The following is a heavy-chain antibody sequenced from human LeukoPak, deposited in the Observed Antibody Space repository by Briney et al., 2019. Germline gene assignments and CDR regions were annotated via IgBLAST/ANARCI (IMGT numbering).Heavy chain of an antibody. CDR2: IQYDGSNQ. Sequence: GGSLRLSCAASGFLFSSCGMHWVRQAPGKGLEWVAFIQYDGSNQYYADSVKGRFTISRDNSKNTLYLQMNSLRAEDTALYYCARDSELWLRTITTGIDYWGQGTLVTVSS. V-gene: IGHV3-30*02. D-gene: IGHD5-18*01. J-gene: IGHJ4*02. CDR3: ARDSELWLRTITTGIDY. CDR1: GFLFSSCG.